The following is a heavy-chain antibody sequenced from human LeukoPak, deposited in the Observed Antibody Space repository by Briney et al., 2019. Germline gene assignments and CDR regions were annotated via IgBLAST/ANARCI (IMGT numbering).Heavy chain of an antibody. CDR1: GGSISSYY. CDR2: IYYSGST. Sequence: SETLSLTCTVSGGSISSYYWSWIRQPPGKGLEWIGSIYYSGSTYYNPSLKSRVTISVDTSKNQFSLKLSSVTAADTAVYYCARDCSSTSCLLGAFDIWGQGTMVTVSS. D-gene: IGHD2-2*01. V-gene: IGHV4-59*12. J-gene: IGHJ3*02. CDR3: ARDCSSTSCLLGAFDI.